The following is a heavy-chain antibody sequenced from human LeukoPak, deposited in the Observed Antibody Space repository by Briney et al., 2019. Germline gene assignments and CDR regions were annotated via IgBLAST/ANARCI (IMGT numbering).Heavy chain of an antibody. CDR3: ARHVGAVTGNSYYFDY. Sequence: SETLSLTCAVSGYSISSGYYWGWIRQPPGKGLEWIGSIYHSGSTYYNPSLKSRVTISVDTSKNQFSLKLSSVTAADTAVYYCARHVGAVTGNSYYFDYWGQGTLVTVSS. D-gene: IGHD3-3*01. V-gene: IGHV4-38-2*01. CDR2: IYHSGST. CDR1: GYSISSGYY. J-gene: IGHJ4*02.